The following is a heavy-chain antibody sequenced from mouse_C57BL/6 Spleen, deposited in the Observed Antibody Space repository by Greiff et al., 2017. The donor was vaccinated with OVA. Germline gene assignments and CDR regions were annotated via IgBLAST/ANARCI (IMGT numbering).Heavy chain of an antibody. CDR2: INPSNGGT. J-gene: IGHJ1*03. CDR1: GYTFTSYW. V-gene: IGHV1-53*01. CDR3: ARGGSIYWYFDV. Sequence: QVQLQQPGTELVKPGASVKLSCKASGYTFTSYWMHWVKQRPGQGLEWLGNINPSNGGTNYNEKFKSKATLTVDKSSSTAYMQLSSLTSEDSAVYYCARGGSIYWYFDVWGTGTTVTVSS. D-gene: IGHD2-10*02.